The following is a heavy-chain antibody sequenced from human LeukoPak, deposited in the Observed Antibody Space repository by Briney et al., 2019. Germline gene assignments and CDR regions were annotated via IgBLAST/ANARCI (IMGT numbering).Heavy chain of an antibody. CDR3: ARVGGYGSGSFDY. CDR1: GGSISSGGYS. Sequence: SETLSLTCAVSGGSISSGGYSWSWIRQPPGKGLEWIGYIYHSGSTYYNPSLKSRVTISVDRSKNQFSLKLSSVTAADTAVYYCARVGGYGSGSFDYWGQGTLVTVSS. CDR2: IYHSGST. D-gene: IGHD3-10*01. J-gene: IGHJ4*02. V-gene: IGHV4-30-2*01.